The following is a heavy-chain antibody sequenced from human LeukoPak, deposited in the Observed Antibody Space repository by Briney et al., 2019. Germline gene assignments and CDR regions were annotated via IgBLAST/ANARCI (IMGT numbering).Heavy chain of an antibody. CDR1: GGSISSGSYY. D-gene: IGHD3-3*01. V-gene: IGHV4-61*02. CDR2: IYTGGGV. J-gene: IGHJ5*02. Sequence: SETLSLTCTVSGGSISSGSYYWSWIRQPAGKGLEWIGRIYTGGGVNYNPSLKSRVTISVDTSKNQFSLKLSSVTAADTAVYYCARMGDYDFWSGYSRGFDPWGQGTLVTVSS. CDR3: ARMGDYDFWSGYSRGFDP.